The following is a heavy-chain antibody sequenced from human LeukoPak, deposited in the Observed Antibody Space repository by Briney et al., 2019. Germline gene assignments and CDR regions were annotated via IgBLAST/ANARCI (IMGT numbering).Heavy chain of an antibody. CDR3: ARDRGTYYYGSGSQNWFDP. CDR1: GGTLSRYA. CDR2: IIPIFGTA. V-gene: IGHV1-69*06. D-gene: IGHD3-10*01. Sequence: SVKVSCKASGGTLSRYAISWERQAPGQGLEWMGGIIPIFGTANYAQKFQGRVTITADKSTSTAYMELSSLRSEDTAVYYCARDRGTYYYGSGSQNWFDPWGQGTLVTVSS. J-gene: IGHJ5*02.